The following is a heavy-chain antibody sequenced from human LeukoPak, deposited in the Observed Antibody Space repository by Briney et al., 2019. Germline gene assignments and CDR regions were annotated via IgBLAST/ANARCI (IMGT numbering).Heavy chain of an antibody. Sequence: ASVKVSCKASGYTFTSYDINWVRQATGQGLEWMGWMNPNSGNTGYAQKFQGRVTITRNTSISTAYMELSSLTSEDTAVYYCARRADFYASGTYFGGWFGPWGQGILVTVSS. CDR1: GYTFTSYD. D-gene: IGHD3-10*01. V-gene: IGHV1-8*03. J-gene: IGHJ5*02. CDR2: MNPNSGNT. CDR3: ARRADFYASGTYFGGWFGP.